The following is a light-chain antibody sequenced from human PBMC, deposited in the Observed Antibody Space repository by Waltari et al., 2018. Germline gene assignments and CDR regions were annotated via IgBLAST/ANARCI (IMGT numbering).Light chain of an antibody. V-gene: IGKV3-20*01. J-gene: IGKJ1*01. CDR1: QSVRGS. CDR2: GAS. Sequence: EIVLTQSPGTLSLSPGARATIPCRASQSVRGSLAWYQQKAGQAPRLLIYGASSRATGIPDRFSGSGSGTDFSLTISRLEPEDFAVYYCQHYVRLPATFGQGTKVEI. CDR3: QHYVRLPAT.